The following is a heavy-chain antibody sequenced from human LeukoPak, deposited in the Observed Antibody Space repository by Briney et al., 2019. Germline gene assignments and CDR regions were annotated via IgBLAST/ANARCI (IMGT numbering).Heavy chain of an antibody. Sequence: PGGSLRLSCAASGFTFSSYAMRWVRQAPGKGLEWVAVISYDGSNKYYADSVKGRFTISRDNSKNTLYLQMNSLRAEDTAVYYCARGHDFWSGYYPDYWGQGTLVTVSS. J-gene: IGHJ4*02. D-gene: IGHD3-3*01. CDR3: ARGHDFWSGYYPDY. CDR2: ISYDGSNK. CDR1: GFTFSSYA. V-gene: IGHV3-30-3*01.